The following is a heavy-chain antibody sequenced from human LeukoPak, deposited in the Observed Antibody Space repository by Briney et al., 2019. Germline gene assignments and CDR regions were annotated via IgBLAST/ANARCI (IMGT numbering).Heavy chain of an antibody. J-gene: IGHJ4*02. D-gene: IGHD5-24*01. CDR2: ISSSGSTI. CDR1: GFTFSSYE. V-gene: IGHV3-48*03. Sequence: GGSLRLSCAASGFTFSSYEMNWVRQAPGKGLEWVSYISSSGSTIYYADSVKGRFTISRDNAKNSLYLQMNSLRAEDTAVYYCARRSGMAIDYWGQGTLVTVSS. CDR3: ARRSGMAIDY.